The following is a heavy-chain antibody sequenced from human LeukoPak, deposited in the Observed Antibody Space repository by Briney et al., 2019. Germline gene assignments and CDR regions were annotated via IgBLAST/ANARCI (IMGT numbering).Heavy chain of an antibody. J-gene: IGHJ3*02. CDR2: IYNAGNT. V-gene: IGHV4-4*07. Sequence: SETLSLTCTVSGASMSNYFWSWIRQPAGKGPEWIGRIYNAGNTNYSPSLKSRVTMSIDTSKNQFSLSLSSVTAADTAMYYCARDEMTPGDTFDIWGQGTKVTVSS. D-gene: IGHD5-24*01. CDR1: GASMSNYF. CDR3: ARDEMTPGDTFDI.